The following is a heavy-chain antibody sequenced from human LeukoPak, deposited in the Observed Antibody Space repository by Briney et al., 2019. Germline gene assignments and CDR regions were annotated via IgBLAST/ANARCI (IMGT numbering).Heavy chain of an antibody. D-gene: IGHD6-13*01. V-gene: IGHV4-39*01. CDR2: IYYSGST. Sequence: PSETLSLTCTVSGGSISSSSYYWGWIRQPPGKGLEWIGSIYYSGSTYYNPSLKSRVTISVDTSKNQFSLKLSSVTAADTAVYYCARHFTNIAAAGTKFRFDPWGQGTLVTVSS. CDR3: ARHFTNIAAAGTKFRFDP. CDR1: GGSISSSSYY. J-gene: IGHJ5*02.